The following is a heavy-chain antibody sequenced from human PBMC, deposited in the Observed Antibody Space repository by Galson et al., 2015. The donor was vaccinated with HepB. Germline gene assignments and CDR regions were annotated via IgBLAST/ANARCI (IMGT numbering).Heavy chain of an antibody. CDR1: GGSISSYY. D-gene: IGHD1-26*01. CDR3: ARHKSGRLSTFDI. CDR2: IYYSGST. J-gene: IGHJ3*02. Sequence: SETLSLTCTVSGGSISSYYWSWIRQPPGKGLEWIGYIYYSGSTNYNPSLKSRVTISVDTSKNQFSLKLSSVTAADTSVYYCARHKSGRLSTFDIWGQGTMVTVSS. V-gene: IGHV4-59*08.